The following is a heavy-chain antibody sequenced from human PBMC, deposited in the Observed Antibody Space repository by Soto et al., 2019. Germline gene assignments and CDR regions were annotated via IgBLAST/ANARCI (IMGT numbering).Heavy chain of an antibody. V-gene: IGHV3-15*01. J-gene: IGHJ4*02. CDR2: IKSKVDSATT. CDR1: GFTFSNAW. CDR3: TTDDPINRN. Sequence: GGSLRLSCAASGFTFSNAWMSWVRQAPGKGLEWVGRIKSKVDSATTDYAAPVKGRFSISRDDSRNTLYLQMNSLKIEDTAVYYCTTDDPINRNWGQGTLVTVSS.